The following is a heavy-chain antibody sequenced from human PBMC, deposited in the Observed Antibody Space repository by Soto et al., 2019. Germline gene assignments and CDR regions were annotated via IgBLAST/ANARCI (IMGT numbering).Heavy chain of an antibody. CDR3: AKDGGQGTAMVFYYYYYGMDV. CDR1: AYTITELS. J-gene: IGHJ6*02. D-gene: IGHD5-18*01. V-gene: IGHV1-24*01. Sequence: ASVKVSCKASAYTITELSMHWVRQAPGKGLEWMGGFDPEDGETIYAQKFQGRVTMTEDTSTDTAYMELSSMRSEDTAVYYCAKDGGQGTAMVFYYYYYGMDVWGQGTTVTVSS. CDR2: FDPEDGET.